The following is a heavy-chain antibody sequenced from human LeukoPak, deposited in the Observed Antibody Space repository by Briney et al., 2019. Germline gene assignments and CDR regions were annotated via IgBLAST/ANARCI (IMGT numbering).Heavy chain of an antibody. CDR1: GGSISSGGYY. CDR3: ARDPYSSSGYNWFDP. J-gene: IGHJ5*02. CDR2: IYHSGST. Sequence: SETLSLTCTVSGGSISSGGYYWSWIRQPPGKGLEWIGYIYHSGSTYYNPSLKSRVTISVDRSKNQFSLKLSSVTAADTAVYYCARDPYSSSGYNWFDPWGQGTLVTVSS. V-gene: IGHV4-30-2*01. D-gene: IGHD6-6*01.